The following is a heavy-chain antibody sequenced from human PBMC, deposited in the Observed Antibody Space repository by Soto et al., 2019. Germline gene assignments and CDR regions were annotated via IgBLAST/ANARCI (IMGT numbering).Heavy chain of an antibody. V-gene: IGHV3-48*02. Sequence: EVQLVESGGGLVQPGGSLRLSCAASGFTFSTYSMNGVRQAPGKGLEWIAFISAGSNNIYYADSVRGRFTISRDNAENSLYLQMNSLSDEDTAVYYCARLYSTSSVNRWFDPWGQGTLVTVSS. CDR1: GFTFSTYS. D-gene: IGHD6-6*01. CDR2: ISAGSNNI. CDR3: ARLYSTSSVNRWFDP. J-gene: IGHJ5*02.